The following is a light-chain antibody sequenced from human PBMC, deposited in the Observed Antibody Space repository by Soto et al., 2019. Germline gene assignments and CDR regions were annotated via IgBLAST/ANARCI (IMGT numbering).Light chain of an antibody. V-gene: IGLV2-14*03. Sequence: QSALTQPASVSGSPGQSITISCTGTSSDVGAYTFVSWYQQHPDKVPKLMIFDVSRRPSGVSDRFSGSKSGNTASLTISWRQPEDEADYYCSSYTSSSTHVFGSGTKVTVL. CDR3: SSYTSSSTHV. CDR2: DVS. CDR1: SSDVGAYTF. J-gene: IGLJ1*01.